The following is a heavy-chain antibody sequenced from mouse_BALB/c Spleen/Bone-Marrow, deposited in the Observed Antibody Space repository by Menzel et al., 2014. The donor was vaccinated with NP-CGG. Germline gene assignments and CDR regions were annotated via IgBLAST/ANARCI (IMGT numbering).Heavy chain of an antibody. D-gene: IGHD2-1*01. CDR3: TRDGKGNYDYAMDY. V-gene: IGHV5-6-4*01. CDR2: INRGGSYT. CDR1: GFTFSSYN. J-gene: IGHJ4*01. Sequence: LVESGGGLVKPGGALELSCAASGFTFSSYNMSWVCQTPGKRLEWGATINRGGSYTDYPDSVKGRFTSSRDNAKNTLYLQMSSLKSEDTAMYYCTRDGKGNYDYAMDYWGQGTSVTVSS.